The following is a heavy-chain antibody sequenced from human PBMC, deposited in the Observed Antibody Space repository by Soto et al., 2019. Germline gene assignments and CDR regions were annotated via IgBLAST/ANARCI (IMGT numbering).Heavy chain of an antibody. CDR3: ARALGVANSFGYCIDV. Sequence: PSETLALTCAVYGGSISGYYWSWIRQPPGKGLEWIGYIYYSGSTNYNPSLKSRVTISVDTSKNQCSLKLSSVTAADTAVYYCARALGVANSFGYCIDVWGQGTPVTVYS. CDR1: GGSISGYY. V-gene: IGHV4-59*01. CDR2: IYYSGST. D-gene: IGHD5-18*01. J-gene: IGHJ6*02.